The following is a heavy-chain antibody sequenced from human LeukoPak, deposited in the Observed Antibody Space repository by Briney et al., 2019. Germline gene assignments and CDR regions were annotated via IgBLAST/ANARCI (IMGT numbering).Heavy chain of an antibody. Sequence: GGSLRLSCAASGFTFSNAWMSWVRQAPGKGLEWVGRIKSKTDGGTTDYAAPVKGRFTISRDDSKNTLYLQMNSLKTEDTAVYYCAKDRGELQWLDDYWGQGTLVTVSS. J-gene: IGHJ4*02. V-gene: IGHV3-15*01. D-gene: IGHD6-19*01. CDR1: GFTFSNAW. CDR3: AKDRGELQWLDDY. CDR2: IKSKTDGGTT.